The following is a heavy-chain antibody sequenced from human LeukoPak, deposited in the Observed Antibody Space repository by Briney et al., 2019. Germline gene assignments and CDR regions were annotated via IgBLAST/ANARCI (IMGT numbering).Heavy chain of an antibody. CDR2: IYYSGST. CDR1: GGSISSGGYS. J-gene: IGHJ6*03. Sequence: SETLSLTCAVSGGSISSGGYSWSWIRQPPGKGLEWIGYIYYSGSTYYNPSLKSRVTISVDTSKNQFSLKLSSVTAADTAVYYCARANYMDVWGKGTTVTISS. CDR3: ARANYMDV. V-gene: IGHV4-30-4*07.